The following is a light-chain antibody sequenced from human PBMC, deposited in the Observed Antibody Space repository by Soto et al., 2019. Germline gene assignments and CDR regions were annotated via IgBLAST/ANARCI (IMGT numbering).Light chain of an antibody. CDR3: KQSRQIPRT. CDR1: QSLLYSTGYIY. V-gene: IGKV2-28*01. Sequence: DVVLTQSPLSLPVTPGEPASISCRSSQSLLYSTGYIYLDWYVQKPGQSPQLLIFLGSNRASGVPDRFSGSVSGTDFTLSISRVEADDVGVYYCKQSRQIPRTFGGGTKVEIK. CDR2: LGS. J-gene: IGKJ4*01.